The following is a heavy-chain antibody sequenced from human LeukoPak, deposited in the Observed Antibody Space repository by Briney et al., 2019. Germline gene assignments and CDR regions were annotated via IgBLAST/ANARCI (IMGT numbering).Heavy chain of an antibody. Sequence: SVKVSCRTSGFTFTSSAMQWVRQARGQRLEGIGRIVVGSGNTNYAQKFQERATFTRGMSTSTAYMELSSLRSEDTAVYYCAAANKGSYYDGYYWGQGTPVTVSS. CDR1: GFTFTSSA. CDR2: IVVGSGNT. V-gene: IGHV1-58*02. CDR3: AAANKGSYYDGYY. D-gene: IGHD1-26*01. J-gene: IGHJ1*01.